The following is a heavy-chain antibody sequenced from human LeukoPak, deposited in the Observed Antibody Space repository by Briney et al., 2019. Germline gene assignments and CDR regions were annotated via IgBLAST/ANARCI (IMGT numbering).Heavy chain of an antibody. CDR2: ISGSGGST. J-gene: IGHJ4*02. D-gene: IGHD4-23*01. CDR1: GFAFSSYA. V-gene: IGHV3-23*01. Sequence: GGSLRLSCAASGFAFSSYAMSGVRQAPGKGLEWVSVISGSGGSTYYADSGKGRFTISRDNSKNTLYLQMNSLRADDTAVYYCAKGPWTTVLTQFFDYWGQGTLVTVSS. CDR3: AKGPWTTVLTQFFDY.